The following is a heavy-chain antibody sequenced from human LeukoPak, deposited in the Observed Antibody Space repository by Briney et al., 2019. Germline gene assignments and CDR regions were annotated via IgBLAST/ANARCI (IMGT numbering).Heavy chain of an antibody. CDR3: ARDLPPGRGSGYYSVNWFDP. J-gene: IGHJ5*02. CDR2: IIPILGIA. CDR1: GGTFSSYA. D-gene: IGHD3-22*01. Sequence: GASVKVSCKASGGTFSSYAISWVRQAPGQGLEWMGRIIPILGIANYAQKFQGRVTITADKSMSTAYMELSSLRSEDTAVYYCARDLPPGRGSGYYSVNWFDPWGQGTLVTVSS. V-gene: IGHV1-69*04.